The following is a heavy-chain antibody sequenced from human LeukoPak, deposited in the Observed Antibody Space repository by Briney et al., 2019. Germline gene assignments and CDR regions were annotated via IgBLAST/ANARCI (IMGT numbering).Heavy chain of an antibody. CDR2: MNPVSGKA. Sequence: ASVKVSCKASGYTFTNFDINWVRQAPGQGLEWMGWMNPVSGKAGSAQKFQGRVTMTTDTSTSTAYMELRSLRSDDTAVYYCARDKSPDVFSDYWGQGTLVTVSS. CDR3: ARDKSPDVFSDY. D-gene: IGHD3-9*01. CDR1: GYTFTNFD. V-gene: IGHV1-8*01. J-gene: IGHJ4*02.